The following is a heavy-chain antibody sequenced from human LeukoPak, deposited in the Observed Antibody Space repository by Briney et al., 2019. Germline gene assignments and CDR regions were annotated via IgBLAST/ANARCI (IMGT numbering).Heavy chain of an antibody. D-gene: IGHD2-2*01. Sequence: AASVKVSCKASGYTFTGYYMQWVRQAPGQGLEWMGWINPNSGGTKYAQKFQSRVTMTRDTSIRTAYMELSRLTSDDTAVYYCARDRSRRPIDYWGQGTLVTVSS. CDR3: ARDRSRRPIDY. CDR1: GYTFTGYY. CDR2: INPNSGGT. V-gene: IGHV1-2*02. J-gene: IGHJ4*02.